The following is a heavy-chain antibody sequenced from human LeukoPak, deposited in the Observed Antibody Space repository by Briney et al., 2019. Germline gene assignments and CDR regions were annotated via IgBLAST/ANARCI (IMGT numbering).Heavy chain of an antibody. Sequence: ASVKVSCKASGYTFTSYAMHWVRQAPGQRLEWMGWINAGNGNTKYSQKFQGRVTITRDTSASTAYMELSSLRSEDTAVYYCARGRGYYDILTGYYSRDYWGQGTLVTVSS. CDR2: INAGNGNT. V-gene: IGHV1-3*01. CDR3: ARGRGYYDILTGYYSRDY. D-gene: IGHD3-9*01. J-gene: IGHJ4*02. CDR1: GYTFTSYA.